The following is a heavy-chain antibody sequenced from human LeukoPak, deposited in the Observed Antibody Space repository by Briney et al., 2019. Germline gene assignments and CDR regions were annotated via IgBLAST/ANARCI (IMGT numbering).Heavy chain of an antibody. D-gene: IGHD6-19*01. CDR1: GFTFSTYW. CDR2: LSSDGSVT. V-gene: IGHV3-74*01. CDR3: VRDSPYTSGLSDY. J-gene: IGHJ4*02. Sequence: TRGSLRLSCAASGFTFSTYWMHWVRQGPGKGLVWVSHLSSDGSVTYYADSVKGRFTISRDNAKNTLYLQMNSLRAEDTAVYYCVRDSPYTSGLSDYWGQGTLVTVSS.